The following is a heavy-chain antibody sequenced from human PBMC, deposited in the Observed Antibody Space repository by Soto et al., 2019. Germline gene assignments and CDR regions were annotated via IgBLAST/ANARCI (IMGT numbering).Heavy chain of an antibody. CDR3: ASGIQLWLRRINNGYSG. CDR2: IIPMFGTA. V-gene: IGHV1-69*12. J-gene: IGHJ4*01. D-gene: IGHD5-18*01. Sequence: QVQLVQSGAEVNKPESSVKVSCKAPGGTFSTYAISWVRQAPGQGLEWMGGIIPMFGTANYAQRFQERVTITAEESTNTVYMELSSLRSEDTAVYFCASGIQLWLRRINNGYSGWGHGTLVTVSS. CDR1: GGTFSTYA.